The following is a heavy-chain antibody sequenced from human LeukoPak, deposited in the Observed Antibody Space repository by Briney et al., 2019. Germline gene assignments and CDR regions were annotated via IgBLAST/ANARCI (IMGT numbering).Heavy chain of an antibody. J-gene: IGHJ6*03. Sequence: SETQSLTCAVYGGSFSGYYWSWIRQPPGKGPEWIGEINHSGSTNYNPSLKSRVTISVDTSKNQFSLKLSSVTAADTAVYYCARSIVVVVPAATYYYYYYMDVWGKGTTVTVSS. CDR3: ARSIVVVVPAATYYYYYYMDV. D-gene: IGHD2-2*01. V-gene: IGHV4-34*01. CDR1: GGSFSGYY. CDR2: INHSGST.